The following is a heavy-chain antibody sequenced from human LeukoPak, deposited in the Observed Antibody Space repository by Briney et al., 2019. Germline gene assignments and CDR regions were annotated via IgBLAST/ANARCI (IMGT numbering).Heavy chain of an antibody. CDR1: GFIFDDYG. J-gene: IGHJ6*01. V-gene: IGHV3-43*02. Sequence: GGSLRLSCAASGFIFDDYGMNWVRQAPGKGLEWDSLISGDGTTTYYADSVKGRFTISRDNNKNSLYLQMNSLRPEDIALYYCSKDVEYTVTSYFYYQYAMDVWGQGTTVTVSS. D-gene: IGHD4-17*01. CDR2: ISGDGTTT. CDR3: SKDVEYTVTSYFYYQYAMDV.